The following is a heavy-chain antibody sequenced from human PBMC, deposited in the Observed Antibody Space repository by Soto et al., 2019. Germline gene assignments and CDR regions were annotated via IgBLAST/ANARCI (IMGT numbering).Heavy chain of an antibody. CDR2: FDPEDGET. J-gene: IGHJ6*03. V-gene: IGHV1-24*01. CDR1: GYTLTELS. D-gene: IGHD6-13*01. Sequence: ASVKVSCKVSGYTLTELSMHWVRQAPGKGLEWMGGFDPEDGETIYAQKFQGRVTMTEDTSTDTAYMELSSLRSEDTAVYYCATGSLGQQLGGDYYYYMDVWGKGTTVTVSS. CDR3: ATGSLGQQLGGDYYYYMDV.